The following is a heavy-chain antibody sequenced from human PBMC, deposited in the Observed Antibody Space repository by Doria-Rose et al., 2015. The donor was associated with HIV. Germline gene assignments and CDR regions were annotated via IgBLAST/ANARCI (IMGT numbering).Heavy chain of an antibody. CDR2: IDHSGST. V-gene: IGHV4-34*01. D-gene: IGHD6-13*01. CDR1: GGSFSGYY. J-gene: IGHJ4*02. CDR3: ARGTWGQLALFDY. Sequence: QVQLQQWDARLLKPSETLSLTCAVYGGSFSGYYWSWIRQPPGKGLEWIGEIDHSGSTKNNPSLKSRVTISVDTSKKQVSLKMNSVTAADTAVYYCARGTWGQLALFDYWGPGTLVTVSP.